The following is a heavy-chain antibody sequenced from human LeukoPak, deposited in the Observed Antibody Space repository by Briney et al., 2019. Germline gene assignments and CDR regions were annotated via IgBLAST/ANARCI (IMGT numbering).Heavy chain of an antibody. J-gene: IGHJ4*02. Sequence: GGSLRLSCAASGFTFSIYAMSWVRQAPGKGLEWVSAISGSGGSTYYTDSMRGRFTISRDNSKNTLYLQMNSLRAEDTAVYYCAKIKGEGYFDYWGQGTLVTVSS. D-gene: IGHD3-16*01. V-gene: IGHV3-23*01. CDR3: AKIKGEGYFDY. CDR1: GFTFSIYA. CDR2: ISGSGGST.